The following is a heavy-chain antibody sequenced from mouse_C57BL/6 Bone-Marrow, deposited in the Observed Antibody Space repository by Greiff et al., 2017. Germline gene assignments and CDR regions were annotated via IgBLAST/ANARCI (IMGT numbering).Heavy chain of an antibody. Sequence: VQLQQSGAELARPGASVKLSCKASGYTFTSYGISWVKQRTGQGLEWIGEIYPRSGNTYYNEKFKGKATLTADKSSSTAYMELRSLTSEDSAVYFCARWGYDGYYDDAMDYWGQGTSVTVSS. J-gene: IGHJ4*01. CDR1: GYTFTSYG. V-gene: IGHV1-81*01. CDR2: IYPRSGNT. CDR3: ARWGYDGYYDDAMDY. D-gene: IGHD2-3*01.